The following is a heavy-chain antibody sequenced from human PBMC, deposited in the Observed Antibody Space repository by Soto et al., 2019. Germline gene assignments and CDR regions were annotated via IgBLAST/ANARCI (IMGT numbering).Heavy chain of an antibody. CDR3: AKGYDSSGYYPPDP. CDR1: GFTFSSYA. V-gene: IGHV3-23*01. J-gene: IGHJ5*02. CDR2: ISGSGGST. Sequence: GGSLRLSCAASGFTFSSYAMSWVRQAPGKGLEWVSAISGSGGSTYYADSVKGRFTISRDNSNTTLYLQMNSLRAEDTAVYYCAKGYDSSGYYPPDPWGQGTLVTVSS. D-gene: IGHD3-22*01.